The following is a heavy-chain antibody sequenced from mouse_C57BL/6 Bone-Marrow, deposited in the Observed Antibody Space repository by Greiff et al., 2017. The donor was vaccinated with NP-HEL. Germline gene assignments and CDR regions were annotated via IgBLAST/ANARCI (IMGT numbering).Heavy chain of an antibody. D-gene: IGHD2-4*01. V-gene: IGHV1-74*01. CDR3: AIGDYEWYFDV. Sequence: QVQLQQPGAELVKPGASVKVSCKASGYTFTSYWMHWVKQRPGQGLEWIGRIHPSDSDTNYNQQFKGKATLTVDKSSSTAYMQLSSLTSEDSAVYYCAIGDYEWYFDVWGTGTTVTVSS. CDR1: GYTFTSYW. J-gene: IGHJ1*03. CDR2: IHPSDSDT.